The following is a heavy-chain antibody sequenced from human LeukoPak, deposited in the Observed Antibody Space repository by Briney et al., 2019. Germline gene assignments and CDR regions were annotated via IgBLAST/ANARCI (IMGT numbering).Heavy chain of an antibody. V-gene: IGHV1-69*04. D-gene: IGHD5-18*01. CDR1: GGTFSSYA. CDR3: ARDTLVDTAMVRNYYGMDV. Sequence: SVKVSCKASGGTFSSYAFSWVRQAPGQGLEWMGRIIPILGIANYAQKFQGRVTITADKSTSTAYMELSSLRSEDTAVYYCARDTLVDTAMVRNYYGMDVWGQGTTVTVSS. CDR2: IIPILGIA. J-gene: IGHJ6*02.